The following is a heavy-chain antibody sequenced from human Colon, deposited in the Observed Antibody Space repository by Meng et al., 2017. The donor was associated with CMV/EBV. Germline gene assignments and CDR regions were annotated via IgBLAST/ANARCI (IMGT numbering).Heavy chain of an antibody. CDR2: IYSSGST. V-gene: IGHV4-59*07. CDR3: AKGRARNDYWFDP. J-gene: IGHJ5*02. CDR1: GDSISNYY. D-gene: IGHD4/OR15-4a*01. Sequence: HVELQESGPGLVKPSDTLSLTCTVSGDSISNYYWSWIRQSPGKGLEWIGYIYSSGSTNYNPSLKSRVTISIDTSKNQFSLKLTSVTAADTAVYYCAKGRARNDYWFDPWGQGTLVTVSS.